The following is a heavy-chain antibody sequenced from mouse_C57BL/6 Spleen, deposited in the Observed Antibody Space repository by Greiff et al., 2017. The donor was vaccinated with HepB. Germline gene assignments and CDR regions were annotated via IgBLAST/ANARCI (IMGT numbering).Heavy chain of an antibody. J-gene: IGHJ2*01. D-gene: IGHD1-1*01. Sequence: QVQLQQSGAELVRPGASVTLSCKASGYTFTDYEMHWVKQTPVHGLEWIGAIDPETGGTAYNQKFKGKAILTADKSSSTAYKELRSLTSEDSAVYYCTRIITTVVATKGFDYWGQGTTLTVSS. V-gene: IGHV1-15*01. CDR2: IDPETGGT. CDR1: GYTFTDYE. CDR3: TRIITTVVATKGFDY.